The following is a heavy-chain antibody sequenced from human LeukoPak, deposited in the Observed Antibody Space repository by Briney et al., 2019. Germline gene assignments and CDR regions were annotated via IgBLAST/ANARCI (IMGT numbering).Heavy chain of an antibody. CDR2: ISYDGSNK. CDR1: GFTFSSYA. CDR3: ARDPTSGYYDSSGYSYG. V-gene: IGHV3-30*04. D-gene: IGHD3-22*01. J-gene: IGHJ4*02. Sequence: PGRSLSLSCAASGFTFSSYAMHWVHQAPGKGLEWVAVISYDGSNKYYADSVKGRFTISRDNTKNTLYLQMNSLRAEDTAVYYCARDPTSGYYDSSGYSYGWGQGTLVTVSS.